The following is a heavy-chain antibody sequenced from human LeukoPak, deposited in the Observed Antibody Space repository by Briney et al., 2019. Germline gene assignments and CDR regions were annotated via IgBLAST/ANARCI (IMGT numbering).Heavy chain of an antibody. CDR1: GVSISSSNSY. D-gene: IGHD3-10*01. Sequence: PSETLSLTCTVSGVSISSSNSYWGWIRQPPGKGLEWIGEINHSGSTNYNPSLKSRVTISVDTSKNQFSLKLSSVTAADTAVYYCARGVSPPKRKITMVRGTFDYWGQGTLVTVSS. CDR3: ARGVSPPKRKITMVRGTFDY. J-gene: IGHJ4*02. CDR2: INHSGST. V-gene: IGHV4-39*07.